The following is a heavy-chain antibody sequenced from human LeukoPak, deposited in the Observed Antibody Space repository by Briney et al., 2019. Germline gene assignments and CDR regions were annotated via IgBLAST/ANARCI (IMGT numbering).Heavy chain of an antibody. CDR3: ARDVMAARSDY. J-gene: IGHJ4*02. Sequence: GGSLRLSCAASGFTFSTYSINWVRQAPGKGLEWVSSISSSSSYIFYADSAKGRFTISRDNAKDSLYLQMNSLRTEDTAVYYCARDVMAARSDYWGQGTLVTVSS. D-gene: IGHD6-6*01. V-gene: IGHV3-21*01. CDR1: GFTFSTYS. CDR2: ISSSSSYI.